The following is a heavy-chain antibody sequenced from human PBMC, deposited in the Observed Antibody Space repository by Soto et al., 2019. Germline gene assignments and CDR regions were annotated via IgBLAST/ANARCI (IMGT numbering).Heavy chain of an antibody. CDR3: ARDLAKGGGSAGFDY. CDR1: GYTFTVYY. CDR2: ITPKSGGT. V-gene: IGHV1-2*02. Sequence: QVQLVQSGAEVKKPGASVNVSCKASGYTFTVYYMHCVRQAPGQGLVWMGWITPKSGGTMYPQKFQGRVTMTWDTSISTAYMALTRLRSDDTAVYYCARDLAKGGGSAGFDYWGQGTLVTVSS. J-gene: IGHJ4*02. D-gene: IGHD1-26*01.